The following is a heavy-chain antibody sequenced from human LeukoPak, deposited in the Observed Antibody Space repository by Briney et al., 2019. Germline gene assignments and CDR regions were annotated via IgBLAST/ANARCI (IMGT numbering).Heavy chain of an antibody. D-gene: IGHD5-12*01. CDR3: ARRGGGYDSLFDY. CDR2: IYYSGST. Sequence: PSQTLSLTCTVSGGSISSGGYYWSWIRQHPGKGLEWIGYIYYSGSTYYNPSLKSRVTISVDTSKNQFSLKLSSVTAADTAVYYCARRGGGYDSLFDYWGQGTLVTVSS. CDR1: GGSISSGGYY. J-gene: IGHJ4*02. V-gene: IGHV4-31*03.